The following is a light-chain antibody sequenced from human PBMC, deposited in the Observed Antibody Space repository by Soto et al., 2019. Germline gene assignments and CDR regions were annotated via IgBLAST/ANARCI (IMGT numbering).Light chain of an antibody. V-gene: IGKV3-15*01. CDR1: QSFSSN. CDR2: GAS. J-gene: IGKJ5*01. CDR3: QQYNDWPRT. Sequence: TEPPVHLSVSPAXXVTLSYRASQSFSSNLAWYQHKPGQAPRLLIYGASTTATDVPPRFSGSGSGTEFTLTISNLQSEDFAVYYCQQYNDWPRTFGQGTRLEI.